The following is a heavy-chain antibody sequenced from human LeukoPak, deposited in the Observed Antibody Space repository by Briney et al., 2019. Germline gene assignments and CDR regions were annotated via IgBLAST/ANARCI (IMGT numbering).Heavy chain of an antibody. V-gene: IGHV3-23*01. Sequence: GGTLRLSCAASGFTFSSYGMSWVRQAPGKGLEWVSAISGSGGSTYYADSVKGRFTISRDNSKNTLYLQMNSLRAEDTAVYYCAKDAPYDSSGYYYVWYFDLWGRGTLVTVSS. CDR1: GFTFSSYG. J-gene: IGHJ2*01. CDR2: ISGSGGST. CDR3: AKDAPYDSSGYYYVWYFDL. D-gene: IGHD3-22*01.